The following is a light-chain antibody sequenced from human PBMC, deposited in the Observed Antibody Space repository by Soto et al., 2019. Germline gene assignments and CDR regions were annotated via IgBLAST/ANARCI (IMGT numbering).Light chain of an antibody. Sequence: DLPMTQSPSSLFASVGDRVTVTCRASQSINIYLNWYQQKPGKAPTLLIYGASSLQSGVPSRFSGGGSRTDFTLTISALQPEDFATYYCQQSYRSPYTFGQGTKLEIK. V-gene: IGKV1-39*01. CDR1: QSINIY. CDR3: QQSYRSPYT. J-gene: IGKJ2*01. CDR2: GAS.